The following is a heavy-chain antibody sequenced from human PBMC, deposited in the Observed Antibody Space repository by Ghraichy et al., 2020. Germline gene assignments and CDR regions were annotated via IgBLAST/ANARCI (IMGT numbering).Heavy chain of an antibody. CDR1: GFTFNNYA. V-gene: IGHV3-23*01. Sequence: ESLNISCAAAGFTFNNYAMTWVRQAPGKGLEWVSCISVSGDRTFYADSVKGRFTISRDNSKKMVNLQMNSLRVDDTAVYYCANGRFLAGHYYSMDVWGQGTTVTVSS. D-gene: IGHD3-3*01. CDR3: ANGRFLAGHYYSMDV. CDR2: ISVSGDRT. J-gene: IGHJ6*02.